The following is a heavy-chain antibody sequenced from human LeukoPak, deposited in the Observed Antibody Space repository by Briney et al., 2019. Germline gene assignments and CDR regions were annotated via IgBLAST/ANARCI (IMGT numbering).Heavy chain of an antibody. CDR2: INDSGRT. Sequence: SETLSLTCTVSGGSISSSSYYWSWIRQTPGKGMEWIGEINDSGRTNYNPSLMSRVTVSVDTSKNQFSLRLTSVTATDTAVYYCARRWNYGRNYYIDVWGKGATVSVSS. J-gene: IGHJ6*03. CDR3: ARRWNYGRNYYIDV. CDR1: GGSISSSSYY. V-gene: IGHV4-39*01. D-gene: IGHD1-7*01.